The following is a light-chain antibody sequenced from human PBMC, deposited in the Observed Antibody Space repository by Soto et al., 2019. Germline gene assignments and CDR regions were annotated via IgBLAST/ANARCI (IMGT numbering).Light chain of an antibody. CDR2: GAS. CDR3: QQYGSSLFT. V-gene: IGKV3-20*01. Sequence: EIVLTQSPATLSLSPGERATLSCRASQSVSSNYLAWYQQKPGQAPRLLIYGASSRATGIPDRFSGSGSGTDFTLTISRLEPEDFALYYCQQYGSSLFTFGPGTKVDFK. CDR1: QSVSSNY. J-gene: IGKJ3*01.